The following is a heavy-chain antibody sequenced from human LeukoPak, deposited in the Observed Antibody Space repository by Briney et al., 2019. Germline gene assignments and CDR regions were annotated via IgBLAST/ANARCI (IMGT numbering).Heavy chain of an antibody. V-gene: IGHV3-23*01. D-gene: IGHD6-13*01. Sequence: PGGSLRLSCAVSGITLSNYGMSWVRQAPGKGLEWVSGISGSGGNTYYADSVKGRFTISRDNAKNSLYLQMNSLRAEDTAVYYCARLLAAAGGFDYWGQGTLVTVSS. J-gene: IGHJ4*02. CDR3: ARLLAAAGGFDY. CDR1: GITLSNYG. CDR2: ISGSGGNT.